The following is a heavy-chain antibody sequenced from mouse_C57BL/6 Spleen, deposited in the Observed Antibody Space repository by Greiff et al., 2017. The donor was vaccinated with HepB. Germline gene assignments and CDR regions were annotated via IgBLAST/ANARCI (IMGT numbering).Heavy chain of an antibody. V-gene: IGHV5-4*01. CDR2: ISDGGSYT. J-gene: IGHJ1*03. D-gene: IGHD2-4*01. CDR1: GFTFSSYA. Sequence: EVKLMESGGGLVKPGGSLKLSCAASGFTFSSYAMSWVRQTPEKRLEWVATISDGGSYTYYPDNVKGRFTISRDNAKNNLYLQMSHLKSEDTAMYYCARDSMITTDWYFDVWGTGTTVTVSS. CDR3: ARDSMITTDWYFDV.